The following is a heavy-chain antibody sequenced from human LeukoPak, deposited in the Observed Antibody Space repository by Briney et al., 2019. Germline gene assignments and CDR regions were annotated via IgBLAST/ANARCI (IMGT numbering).Heavy chain of an antibody. V-gene: IGHV4-34*01. CDR1: GGSFSGYY. CDR2: INHSGST. J-gene: IGHJ5*02. CDR3: ARGGTRYCSGGSYYRRWFDP. Sequence: SETLSLTCAVYGGSFSGYYWSWIRQPPGKGLEWIGEINHSGSTNYNPSLKSRVTISVDTSKNQFSLKLSSVTAAGTAVYYCARGGTRYCSGGSYYRRWFDPWGQGTLVTVSS. D-gene: IGHD2-15*01.